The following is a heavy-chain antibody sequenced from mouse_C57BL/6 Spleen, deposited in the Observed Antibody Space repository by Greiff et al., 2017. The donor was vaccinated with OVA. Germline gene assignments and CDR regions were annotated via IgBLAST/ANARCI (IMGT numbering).Heavy chain of an antibody. D-gene: IGHD2-4*01. J-gene: IGHJ3*01. Sequence: EVHLVESGGGLVKPGESLKLSCESNEYEFPSHDMSWVRKTPEKRLEWVAAINSDGGSTYYPDTMERRFIISRYNTKKTLYLQMSSLRSEDTALYYCARNDYDLAWFAYWGQGTLVTVSA. CDR2: INSDGGST. V-gene: IGHV5-2*01. CDR3: ARNDYDLAWFAY. CDR1: EYEFPSHD.